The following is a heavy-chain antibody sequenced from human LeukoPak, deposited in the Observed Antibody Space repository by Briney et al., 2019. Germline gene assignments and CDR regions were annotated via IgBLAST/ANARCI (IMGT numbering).Heavy chain of an antibody. CDR1: GGTFISYA. J-gene: IGHJ6*02. V-gene: IGHV1-69*13. Sequence: SVKVSCKASGGTFISYAISWVRQAPGQGLEWMGGIIPIFGTANYAQKFQGRVTITADESTSTAYMELSSLRSEDTAVYYCARGQWLVRSYYYYGMDVWGQGTTVTVSS. CDR2: IIPIFGTA. D-gene: IGHD6-19*01. CDR3: ARGQWLVRSYYYYGMDV.